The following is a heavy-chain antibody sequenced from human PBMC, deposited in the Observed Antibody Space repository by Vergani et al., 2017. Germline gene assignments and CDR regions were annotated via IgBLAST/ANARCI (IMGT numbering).Heavy chain of an antibody. CDR3: ARVIAAELRHFDP. CDR1: GFTFSDYY. V-gene: IGHV4-59*01. Sequence: QVQLVESGGGLVKPGGSLRLSCAASGFTFSDYYMSWIRQPPGKGLEWIGYIYYSGSTNYNPSLKSRVTISVDTSKNQFSLKLSSVTAADTAVYYWARVIAAELRHFDPWGQGTLVTVSS. CDR2: IYYSGST. D-gene: IGHD6-13*01. J-gene: IGHJ5*02.